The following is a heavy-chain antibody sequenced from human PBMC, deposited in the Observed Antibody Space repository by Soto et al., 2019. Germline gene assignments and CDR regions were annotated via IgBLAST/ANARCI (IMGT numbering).Heavy chain of an antibody. CDR2: INQDGNED. D-gene: IGHD1-1*01. Sequence: GGSLRFSCAASGFTFSSYWMNWVRQAPGKGLEWVANINQDGNEDNLLDSVKGRFTISRDNAKNSLFLQMNSLRVDDTAVYYCARTGDGHHDFLDYWGQGALVTVSS. CDR1: GFTFSSYW. V-gene: IGHV3-7*01. CDR3: ARTGDGHHDFLDY. J-gene: IGHJ4*02.